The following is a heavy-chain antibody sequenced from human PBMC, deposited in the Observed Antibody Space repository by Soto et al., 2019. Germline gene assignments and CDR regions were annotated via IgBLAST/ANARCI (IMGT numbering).Heavy chain of an antibody. CDR1: GFTFNRHA. Sequence: EVQLLESGGGLVQPGGSLRLSCTASGFTFNRHAMTWVRQAPGKGLEWVSGLSDSGGSIYYADSVKGRFTISRDNSMNTLYRKRNSLGAEDRAVYYCAEESTSWYVGFFDLWGQGTLVTVSS. CDR3: AEESTSWYVGFFDL. J-gene: IGHJ4*02. CDR2: LSDSGGSI. D-gene: IGHD6-13*01. V-gene: IGHV3-23*01.